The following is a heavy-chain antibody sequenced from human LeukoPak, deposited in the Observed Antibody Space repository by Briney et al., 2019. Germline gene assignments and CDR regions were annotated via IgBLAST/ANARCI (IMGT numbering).Heavy chain of an antibody. J-gene: IGHJ6*03. Sequence: SVKVSCKASGGTFSSYAISWVRQAPGQGLEWMGGIIPIFGTANYAQKFQGRVTITADKSTSTAYMELSSLRSEDTAVYYCARGYCSGGSCYRWYYYYYYMDVWGKGTTVTISS. D-gene: IGHD2-15*01. CDR1: GGTFSSYA. CDR2: IIPIFGTA. CDR3: ARGYCSGGSCYRWYYYYYYMDV. V-gene: IGHV1-69*06.